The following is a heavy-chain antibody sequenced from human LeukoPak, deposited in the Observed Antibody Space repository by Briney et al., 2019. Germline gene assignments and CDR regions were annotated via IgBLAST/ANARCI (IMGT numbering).Heavy chain of an antibody. J-gene: IGHJ4*02. Sequence: PSETLSLTCAVYGGSFSGYYWSWIRQPPGRGLEWIGEINHSGSTNYNPSLKSRVTISVDTSKNQFSLKLSSVTAADTAVYYCARGGLLYDSSRYSDYWGQGTLVTVSS. CDR2: INHSGST. V-gene: IGHV4-34*01. D-gene: IGHD3-22*01. CDR3: ARGGLLYDSSRYSDY. CDR1: GGSFSGYY.